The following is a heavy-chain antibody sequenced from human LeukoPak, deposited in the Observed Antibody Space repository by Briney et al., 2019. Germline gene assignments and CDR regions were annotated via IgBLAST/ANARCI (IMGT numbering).Heavy chain of an antibody. D-gene: IGHD1-26*01. Sequence: PGGSLRLSCAASGFTFSSYSMNWVRQAPGKGLEWVSAISGSGSYIYYADSVKGRFTISRDNAKNSLFLQMNSLKTEDTAVYYCATFPSGSWSAYWGQGTLVTVSS. V-gene: IGHV3-21*04. CDR3: ATFPSGSWSAY. J-gene: IGHJ4*02. CDR1: GFTFSSYS. CDR2: ISGSGSYI.